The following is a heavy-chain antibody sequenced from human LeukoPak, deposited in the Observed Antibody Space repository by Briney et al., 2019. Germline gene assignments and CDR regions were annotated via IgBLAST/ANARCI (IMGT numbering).Heavy chain of an antibody. CDR3: ARRSSRAADFDY. CDR2: IYYSGST. J-gene: IGHJ4*02. CDR1: GGSISSYY. Sequence: PSETLSLTCTVSGGSISSYYWSWIRQPPGKGLEWIGYIYYSGSTNYNPSLKSRVTISVDTSMHQFSPKMSSVTAADTAVYYCARRSSRAADFDYWGQGTLVTVSS. V-gene: IGHV4-59*08. D-gene: IGHD6-13*01.